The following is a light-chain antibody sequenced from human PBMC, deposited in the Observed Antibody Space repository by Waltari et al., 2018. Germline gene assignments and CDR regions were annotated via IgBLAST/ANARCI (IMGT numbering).Light chain of an antibody. CDR3: QQSYSTLFT. Sequence: DIQMTQSPSSLSASVGDRVTITCRASQSISSYLNWYQQKPGKASKLLIYAASSLQSGVPSRFSGSGSGTDFTLTISSLQPEDFATYYCQQSYSTLFTFGGGTKVEIK. V-gene: IGKV1-39*01. J-gene: IGKJ4*01. CDR2: AAS. CDR1: QSISSY.